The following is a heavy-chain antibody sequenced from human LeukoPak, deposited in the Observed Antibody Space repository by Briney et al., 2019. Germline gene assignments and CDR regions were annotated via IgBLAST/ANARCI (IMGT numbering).Heavy chain of an antibody. J-gene: IGHJ5*02. Sequence: GASVKVSCKASGYTFTSYDINWVRQATGQGLEWMGWMNPNSGNTGYAQKFQGRVTMTRNTSISTAYMELSSLRSEDTAVYYCASGTNGVWRRANWFDPWGQGSLVTVSS. CDR1: GYTFTSYD. D-gene: IGHD2-8*01. CDR2: MNPNSGNT. V-gene: IGHV1-8*01. CDR3: ASGTNGVWRRANWFDP.